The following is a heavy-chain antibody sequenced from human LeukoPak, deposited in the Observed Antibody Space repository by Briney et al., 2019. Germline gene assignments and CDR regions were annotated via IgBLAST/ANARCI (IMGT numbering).Heavy chain of an antibody. V-gene: IGHV6-1*01. D-gene: IGHD3-22*01. CDR3: AREGYYDSSVTDNWFDP. J-gene: IGHJ5*02. Sequence: SQTLSLTCAISGDSVSSNTAAWNWIRQSPSRGLEWQGRTYYRSKWYNDYAVSVKSRITINPDTSKNQFSLQLNSVTPEDTAVYYCAREGYYDSSVTDNWFDPWGQGTLVTVSP. CDR1: GDSVSSNTAA. CDR2: TYYRSKWYN.